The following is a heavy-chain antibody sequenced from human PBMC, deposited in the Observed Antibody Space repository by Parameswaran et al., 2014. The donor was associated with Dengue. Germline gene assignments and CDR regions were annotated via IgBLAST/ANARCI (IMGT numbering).Heavy chain of an antibody. Sequence: WVRQAPGQGLEWMGGLIPFLGTTNYAQKFQGRVTITADKSTSTAYMELSSLRSEGTAVYYCTEVKRNDPNGDYVKPWFYHGMDVWGQGTTVTVSS. V-gene: IGHV1-69*06. CDR3: TEVKRNDPNGDYVKPWFYHGMDV. J-gene: IGHJ6*02. CDR2: LIPFLGTT. D-gene: IGHD4-17*01.